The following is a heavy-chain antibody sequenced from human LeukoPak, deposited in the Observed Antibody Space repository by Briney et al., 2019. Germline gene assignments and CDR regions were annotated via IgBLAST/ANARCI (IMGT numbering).Heavy chain of an antibody. D-gene: IGHD6-19*01. Sequence: SETLSLTCTVSGGSISSYFWSWIRQPPGKGLEWIGYIYYSGSTNYNPSLKSRVTISVDTSKNQFSLKLSSVTAADTAVYYCARFTSYSSGWYGFGFDYWGQGTLVTVSS. J-gene: IGHJ4*02. V-gene: IGHV4-59*12. CDR3: ARFTSYSSGWYGFGFDY. CDR1: GGSISSYF. CDR2: IYYSGST.